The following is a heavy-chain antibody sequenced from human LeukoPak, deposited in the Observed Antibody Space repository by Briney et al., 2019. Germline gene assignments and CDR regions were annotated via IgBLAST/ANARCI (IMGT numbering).Heavy chain of an antibody. CDR3: ARVSSGRANYYYYMDV. D-gene: IGHD1-26*01. CDR1: GYTFTGYY. V-gene: IGHV1-2*02. Sequence: ASVKVSCKASGYTFTGYYMHWVRQAPGQGLEWMGWINPNSGGTNDAQKFQGRVTMTRDTSISTAYMELSRLRSDDTAVYYCARVSSGRANYYYYMDVWGKGTTVTVSS. CDR2: INPNSGGT. J-gene: IGHJ6*03.